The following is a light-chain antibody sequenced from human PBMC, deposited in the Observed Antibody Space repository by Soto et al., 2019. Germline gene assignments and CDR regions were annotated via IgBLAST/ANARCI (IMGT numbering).Light chain of an antibody. V-gene: IGLV2-8*01. CDR2: ELS. Sequence: QSALTLPPSASGSPGQSVTISCTGTSSDVGGYNYVSWYQQHPGKAPKLMIFELSRRPSGVPDRFSGSKFGNTASLTVSGLQAEDEADYYCASYGGNNNLLFGGGTKLTVL. CDR1: SSDVGGYNY. J-gene: IGLJ2*01. CDR3: ASYGGNNNLL.